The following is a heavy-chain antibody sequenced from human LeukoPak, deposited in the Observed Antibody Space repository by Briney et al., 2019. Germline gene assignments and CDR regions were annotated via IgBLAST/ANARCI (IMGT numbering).Heavy chain of an antibody. D-gene: IGHD2-15*01. V-gene: IGHV1-18*01. CDR1: GYTFTSYG. CDR2: ISAYNGNT. CDR3: ARDGGLYCSGGSCYSSYYYYYMDV. Sequence: ASVKVSCKASGYTFTSYGIMWVRQAPGQGLEWMGWISAYNGNTNYAQKLQGRVTMTTDTSTSTAYMELRSLRSDDTAVYYCARDGGLYCSGGSCYSSYYYYYMDVWGKGTTVTVSS. J-gene: IGHJ6*03.